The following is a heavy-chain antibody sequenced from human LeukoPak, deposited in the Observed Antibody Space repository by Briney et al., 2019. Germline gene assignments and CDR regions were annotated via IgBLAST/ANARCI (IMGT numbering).Heavy chain of an antibody. D-gene: IGHD3-22*01. CDR1: GGSISSYY. CDR2: IYYSGST. J-gene: IGHJ4*02. Sequence: PSETLSLTCTVSGGSISSYYWSWIRQPPGKGLEWIGYIYYSGSTNYNPSLKSRVNISVDTSKNQFSLKLSSVTAADTAVYYCARHNDDSSGYYPSFDYWGQGTLVTVSS. CDR3: ARHNDDSSGYYPSFDY. V-gene: IGHV4-59*08.